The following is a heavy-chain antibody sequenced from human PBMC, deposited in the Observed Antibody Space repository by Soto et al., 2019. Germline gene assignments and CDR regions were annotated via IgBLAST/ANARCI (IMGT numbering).Heavy chain of an antibody. J-gene: IGHJ6*02. D-gene: IGHD5-12*01. CDR3: ATIRDGYNVHFCYGMDV. Sequence: QVQLVQSGPEVKRPGSSVKVSCKASGGTFNSYSFSWVRQAPGQGLEWMGGIIPIYGSAHYAQNFQGRFTITADESTSTVAMDLSSLKSDDTAIYYCATIRDGYNVHFCYGMDVWGQGTTVTVSS. V-gene: IGHV1-69*12. CDR2: IIPIYGSA. CDR1: GGTFNSYS.